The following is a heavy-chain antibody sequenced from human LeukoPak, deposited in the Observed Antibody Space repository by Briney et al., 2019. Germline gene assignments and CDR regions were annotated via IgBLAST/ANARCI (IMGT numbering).Heavy chain of an antibody. CDR1: GGSISSGGHY. J-gene: IGHJ4*02. Sequence: SQTLSLTCTVSGGSISSGGHYWSWIRQHPGKGLEWIGYIYYGGSTYYNPSLKSRLTISVDTSKNQFSLKMSSVTAADTAVYYCARENSGAYDSWGQGTLATVSS. CDR3: ARENSGAYDS. CDR2: IYYGGST. V-gene: IGHV4-31*03. D-gene: IGHD1-26*01.